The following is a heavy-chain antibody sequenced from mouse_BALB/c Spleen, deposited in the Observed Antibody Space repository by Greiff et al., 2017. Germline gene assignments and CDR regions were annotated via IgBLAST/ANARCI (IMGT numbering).Heavy chain of an antibody. V-gene: IGHV1-82*01. CDR1: GYAFSSSW. J-gene: IGHJ2*01. Sequence: QVQLQQSGPELVKPGASVKISCKASGYAFSSSWMNWVKQRPGQGLEWIGRIYPGDGDTNYNGKFKGKATLTADKSSSTAYMQLSSLTSVDSAVYFCAPAVYGNYVFDYWGQGTTLTVSS. CDR2: IYPGDGDT. CDR3: APAVYGNYVFDY. D-gene: IGHD2-1*01.